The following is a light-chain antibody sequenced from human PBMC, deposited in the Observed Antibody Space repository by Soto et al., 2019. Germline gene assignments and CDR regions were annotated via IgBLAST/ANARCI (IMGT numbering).Light chain of an antibody. CDR2: DAS. J-gene: IGKJ3*01. V-gene: IGKV3-11*01. CDR1: QSVSNN. Sequence: EIVLTQSPATLSLSPGERVTLSCRASQSVSNNLAWYQQKPGQAPRLLINDASNRATGIPARFSGSGSGTDFALSISSLEPEDFAIYYCQQRSSWPPFTFGPGTKVDIK. CDR3: QQRSSWPPFT.